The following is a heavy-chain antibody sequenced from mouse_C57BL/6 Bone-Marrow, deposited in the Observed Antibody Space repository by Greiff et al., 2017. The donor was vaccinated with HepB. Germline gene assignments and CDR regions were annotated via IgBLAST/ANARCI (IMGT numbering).Heavy chain of an antibody. CDR2: IYPGDGDT. CDR3: ARFITTVVAHWYFDV. J-gene: IGHJ1*03. Sequence: QVQLKESGAELVKPGASVKISCKASGYAFSSYWMNWVKQRPGKGLEWIGQIYPGDGDTNYNGKFKGKATLTADKSSSTAYMQLSSLTSEDSAVYVCARFITTVVAHWYFDVWGTGTTVTVAS. V-gene: IGHV1-80*01. CDR1: GYAFSSYW. D-gene: IGHD1-1*01.